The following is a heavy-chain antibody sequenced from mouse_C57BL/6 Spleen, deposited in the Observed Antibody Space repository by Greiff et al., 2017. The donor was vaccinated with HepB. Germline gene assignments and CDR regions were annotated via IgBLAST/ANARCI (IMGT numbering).Heavy chain of an antibody. D-gene: IGHD3-3*01. J-gene: IGHJ4*01. V-gene: IGHV1-4*01. CDR3: ASLEGDYYAMDY. Sequence: QVQLQQSGAELARPGASVKMSCKASGYTFTSYTMHWVKQRPGQGLEWIGYINPSSGYTKYNQKFKDKATLTADKSSSTAYMQLSSLTSEDSAVYYCASLEGDYYAMDYWGQGTSVTVSS. CDR1: GYTFTSYT. CDR2: INPSSGYT.